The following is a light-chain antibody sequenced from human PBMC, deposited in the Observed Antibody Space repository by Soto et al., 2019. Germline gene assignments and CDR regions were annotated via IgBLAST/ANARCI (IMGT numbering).Light chain of an antibody. CDR1: QSVSSK. CDR3: QQYKDWPLT. J-gene: IGKJ4*01. CDR2: DAS. Sequence: EIVMTQSPATLSVSPGERATLSCRASQSVSSKLAWYQQKPGQAPRLLIYDASTRATGIPARFSGSGSGTEFTLSISSLQSEDFAVYYCQQYKDWPLTFGGGTTVEIK. V-gene: IGKV3-15*01.